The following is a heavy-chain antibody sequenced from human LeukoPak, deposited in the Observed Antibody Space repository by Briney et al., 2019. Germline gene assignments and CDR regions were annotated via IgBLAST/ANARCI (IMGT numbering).Heavy chain of an antibody. J-gene: IGHJ4*02. Sequence: GGSLRLSCAASGFIFSDYYMTWVRQAPGKGLEWISYITTNGASTYYANSVKGRFTISRDNSKNTLYLQMGSLRADDMAVYYCARSDSSGYFSSSAYWGQGTLVTVSS. D-gene: IGHD3-22*01. CDR2: ITTNGAST. CDR3: ARSDSSGYFSSSAY. CDR1: GFIFSDYY. V-gene: IGHV3-11*04.